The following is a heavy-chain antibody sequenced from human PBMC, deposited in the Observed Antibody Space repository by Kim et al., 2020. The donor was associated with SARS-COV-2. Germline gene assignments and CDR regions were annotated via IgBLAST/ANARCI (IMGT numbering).Heavy chain of an antibody. V-gene: IGHV3-23*01. CDR3: VRQPPDYGDQHFDY. D-gene: IGHD4-17*01. CDR2: IGGSAGGT. CDR1: GFTFNNYA. Sequence: GGSLRLSCVASGFTFNNYAMNWVRQAPGKGLEWVSAIGGSAGGTYYADSVSGRFTISRDNSRNTLYLHMNILRTEDTAVYYCVRQPPDYGDQHFDYWGQG. J-gene: IGHJ4*02.